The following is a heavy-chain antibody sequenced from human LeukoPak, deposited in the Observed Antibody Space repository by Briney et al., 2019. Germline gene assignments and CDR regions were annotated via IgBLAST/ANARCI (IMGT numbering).Heavy chain of an antibody. J-gene: IGHJ4*02. V-gene: IGHV1-69*04. CDR2: IIPILGIA. D-gene: IGHD3-16*02. Sequence: GASVKVSCKASGGTFSSYAISWVRQAPGQGLEWMGRIIPILGIANYAQKFQGRVTITADKSTSTAYMELSSLRSEDTAVYYCARPPQVIDGADIGLFDYWGQGTLVTVSS. CDR1: GGTFSSYA. CDR3: ARPPQVIDGADIGLFDY.